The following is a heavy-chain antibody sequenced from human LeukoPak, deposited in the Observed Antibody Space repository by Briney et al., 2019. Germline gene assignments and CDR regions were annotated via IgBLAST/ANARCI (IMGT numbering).Heavy chain of an antibody. D-gene: IGHD7-27*01. V-gene: IGHV3-30*18. CDR2: ISYDGSNK. CDR1: GFTFSSYG. J-gene: IGHJ4*02. CDR3: AKSGANWGPTAIDY. Sequence: GGSLRLSCAASGFTFSSYGMHWVRQAPGKGLEWVAVISYDGSNKYYADSVKGRFTISRDNSRNTLYLQMNSLRAEDTAVYYCAKSGANWGPTAIDYWGQGTLVTVSS.